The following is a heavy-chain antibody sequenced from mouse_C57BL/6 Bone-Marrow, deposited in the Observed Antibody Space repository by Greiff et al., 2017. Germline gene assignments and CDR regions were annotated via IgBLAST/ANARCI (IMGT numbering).Heavy chain of an antibody. CDR1: GFTFNTYA. Sequence: EVQGVESGGGLVQPKGSLKLSCAASGFTFNTYAMHWVRQAPGKGLEWVARIRSKSSNYATYYADSVKDRFTISRDDSQSMLYLQMNNLKTEDTAMYYCVRDKTVVAPCAMDYWGQGTSVTVSS. V-gene: IGHV10-3*01. CDR3: VRDKTVVAPCAMDY. D-gene: IGHD1-1*01. CDR2: IRSKSSNYAT. J-gene: IGHJ4*01.